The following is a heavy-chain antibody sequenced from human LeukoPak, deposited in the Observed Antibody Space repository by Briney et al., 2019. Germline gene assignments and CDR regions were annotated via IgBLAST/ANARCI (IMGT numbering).Heavy chain of an antibody. D-gene: IGHD3-9*01. J-gene: IGHJ4*02. V-gene: IGHV3-66*01. CDR3: ARGHNFGRLHPFDY. Sequence: GGSVRLSCAASGFTVSSNYMSWVRQAPGKGLEWVSVIYSGGSTYYADSVKGRFTISRDNSKNTLYLQMNSLRAEDTAVYYCARGHNFGRLHPFDYWGQGTLVTVSS. CDR2: IYSGGST. CDR1: GFTVSSNY.